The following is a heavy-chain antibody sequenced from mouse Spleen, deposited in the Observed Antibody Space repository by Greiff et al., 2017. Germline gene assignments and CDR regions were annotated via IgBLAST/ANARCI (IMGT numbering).Heavy chain of an antibody. CDR2: IWSGGST. V-gene: IGHV2-2*01. CDR1: GFSLTSYG. J-gene: IGHJ4*01. Sequence: IQLQQSGPGLVQPSQSLSITCTVSGFSLTSYGVHWVRQSPGKGLEWLGVIWSGGSTDYNAAFISRLSISKDNSKSQVFFKMNSLQADDTAIYYCASSITTMVDYAMDYWGQGTSVTVSS. CDR3: ASSITTMVDYAMDY. D-gene: IGHD1-1*01.